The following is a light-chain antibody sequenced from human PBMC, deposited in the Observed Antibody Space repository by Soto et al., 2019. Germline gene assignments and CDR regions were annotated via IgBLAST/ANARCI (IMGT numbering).Light chain of an antibody. CDR3: QHFGDSPIT. Sequence: EIVLTQSPGTLSLSPGESATLSCRASQSVSSTYLAWCQQKPGQAPRLLIYGASTRATGIPDRFSGTGSGTDLTLTISRLEPEDFAVYYCQHFGDSPITFGQGTRLEIK. CDR2: GAS. J-gene: IGKJ5*01. V-gene: IGKV3-20*01. CDR1: QSVSSTY.